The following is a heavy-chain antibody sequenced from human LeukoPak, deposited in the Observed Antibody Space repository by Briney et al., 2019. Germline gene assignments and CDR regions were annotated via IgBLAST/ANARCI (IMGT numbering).Heavy chain of an antibody. CDR3: AKFGLAGSGRYHDAFDI. V-gene: IGHV3-21*04. D-gene: IGHD3-10*01. CDR2: IHSSSGSI. J-gene: IGHJ3*02. Sequence: GGSLRLSCAASGFNFTNYNMNWVRQAPGKGLEWVSSIHSSSGSIYYADSVKGRSTISRDNSKNTLYLQMNSLRAEDTAVYYCAKFGLAGSGRYHDAFDIWGQGTMVTVSS. CDR1: GFNFTNYN.